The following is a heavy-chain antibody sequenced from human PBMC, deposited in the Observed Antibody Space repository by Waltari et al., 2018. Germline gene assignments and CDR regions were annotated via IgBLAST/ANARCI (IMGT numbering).Heavy chain of an antibody. CDR1: RFTFSDHY. CDR3: ARAGRVGANAFDI. V-gene: IGHV3-11*04. D-gene: IGHD1-26*01. Sequence: QVQLVASGGGLVKPGGSLRLSCAASRFTFSDHYMTWIRQAPGKGLEWVSYISDSGSTIYYADSVRGRFTISRDNAKNSLYLQMNSLRAEDTAVYYCARAGRVGANAFDIWGQGTLVTVSS. J-gene: IGHJ3*02. CDR2: ISDSGSTI.